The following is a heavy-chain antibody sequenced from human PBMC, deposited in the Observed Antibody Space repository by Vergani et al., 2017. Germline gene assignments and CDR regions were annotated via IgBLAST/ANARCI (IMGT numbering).Heavy chain of an antibody. V-gene: IGHV3-30-3*01. J-gene: IGHJ6*03. D-gene: IGHD2-8*02. Sequence: VQLLESGGDLVQPGGSLRLSCAASGFTFGDHGIHWVRRAPGKGLEWVALISYDGTNKYYTNSVRGRFTISRDNSKSTLFLQMNSLRVEDMAVYYCARDRGDWRYSRYFYNNYMDVWGKGTTGTVSS. CDR2: ISYDGTNK. CDR3: ARDRGDWRYSRYFYNNYMDV. CDR1: GFTFGDHG.